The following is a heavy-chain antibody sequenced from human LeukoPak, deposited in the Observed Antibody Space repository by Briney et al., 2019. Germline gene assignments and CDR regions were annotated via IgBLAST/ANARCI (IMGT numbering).Heavy chain of an antibody. V-gene: IGHV4-39*01. D-gene: IGHD2-15*01. CDR3: ARLYGSTLYFDY. CDR2: MYYSGST. CDR1: GGSISSSSYY. Sequence: SETLSLTCTVSGGSISSSSYYWGWIRQPPGKGLEWIGNMYYSGSTYYNPSLKSRVTLSVDTSKNQFSLKMSSVSAADTALYYCARLYGSTLYFDYWGQGTLVTVSS. J-gene: IGHJ4*02.